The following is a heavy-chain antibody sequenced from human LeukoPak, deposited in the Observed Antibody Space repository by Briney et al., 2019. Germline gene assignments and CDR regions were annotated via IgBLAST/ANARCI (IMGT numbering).Heavy chain of an antibody. J-gene: IGHJ5*02. Sequence: SETLSLTCTVSGGSISSYYWSWIRQPPGKGLEWIGYIYYSGSTNYNPSLKSRVTISVDTSKNQFSLKLSSVTAADTAVYYCARQAAAAGTGNWFDPWGQGTLVTVSS. V-gene: IGHV4-59*01. CDR2: IYYSGST. D-gene: IGHD6-13*01. CDR3: ARQAAAAGTGNWFDP. CDR1: GGSISSYY.